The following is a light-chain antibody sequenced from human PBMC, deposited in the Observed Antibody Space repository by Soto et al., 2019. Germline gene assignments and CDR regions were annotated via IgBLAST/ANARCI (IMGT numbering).Light chain of an antibody. CDR3: QQRANWPLT. J-gene: IGKJ4*01. Sequence: EIVLTQSPATVSLSPGERVTLSCRASQYVNIYLAWYQQKPGQAPRLLIYDASNRATGVPARFSGSGSGTDFTLTISSLESEDFAVYYCQQRANWPLTFGGGTMVEIK. CDR2: DAS. V-gene: IGKV3-11*01. CDR1: QYVNIY.